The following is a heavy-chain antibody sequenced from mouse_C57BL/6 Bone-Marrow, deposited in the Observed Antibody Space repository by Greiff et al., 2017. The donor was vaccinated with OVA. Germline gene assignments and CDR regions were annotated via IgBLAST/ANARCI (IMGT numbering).Heavy chain of an antibody. CDR3: ARENYGSSSPGFDY. J-gene: IGHJ2*01. CDR1: GYSITSGYY. V-gene: IGHV3-6*01. D-gene: IGHD1-1*01. Sequence: EVQVVESGPGLVKPSQSLSLTCSVTGYSITSGYYWNWIRQFPGNKLEWMGYISYDGSNNYNPSLKNRISITRDTSKNQFFLKLNSVTTEDTATYYCARENYGSSSPGFDYWGQGTTLTVSS. CDR2: ISYDGSN.